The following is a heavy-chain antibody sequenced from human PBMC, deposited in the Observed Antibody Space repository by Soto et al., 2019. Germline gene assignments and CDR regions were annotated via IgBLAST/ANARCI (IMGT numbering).Heavy chain of an antibody. D-gene: IGHD2-15*01. CDR2: IMPIFRAP. CDR1: GGAFSDYA. Sequence: QVQLVQSGAEVKKPGSSVKVSCKASGGAFSDYAFSWVRQAPGQGLEWLGGIMPIFRAPDYAQKFQGRVTMTGDECARTAYREMNSLRAEDTAVYYCASWLKGPDIGNYYYGMDVWGQGTTVTVS. CDR3: ASWLKGPDIGNYYYGMDV. V-gene: IGHV1-69*12. J-gene: IGHJ6*02.